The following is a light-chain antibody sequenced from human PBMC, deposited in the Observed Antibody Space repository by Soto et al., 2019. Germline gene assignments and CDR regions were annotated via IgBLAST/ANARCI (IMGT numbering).Light chain of an antibody. CDR2: GAS. J-gene: IGKJ4*01. Sequence: EIVLTQSPGTLSLSPGERATLSCRASQSVRRYLAWYQQKPGQAPRLLIYGASTRATGIPARFSGSGSGTEFTLTISSLQSEDFAVYHCLQRSNWPLTFGGGTKVDI. CDR3: LQRSNWPLT. V-gene: IGKV3-11*01. CDR1: QSVRRY.